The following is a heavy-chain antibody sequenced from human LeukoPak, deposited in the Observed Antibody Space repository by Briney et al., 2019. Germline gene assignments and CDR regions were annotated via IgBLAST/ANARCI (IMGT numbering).Heavy chain of an antibody. CDR1: GDSITSYY. J-gene: IGHJ5*02. D-gene: IGHD3-22*01. CDR3: ARLDYDSSVYHPYNWFDP. V-gene: IGHV4-59*01. CDR2: IYYTGST. Sequence: SETLSLTCTVSGDSITSYYWSWVRQPPGKGLEWIGYIYYTGSTNYNPSLKSRVIMSVDTSKNQFSLKLTSVTAADTALYYCARLDYDSSVYHPYNWFDPWGQGIPVTVSS.